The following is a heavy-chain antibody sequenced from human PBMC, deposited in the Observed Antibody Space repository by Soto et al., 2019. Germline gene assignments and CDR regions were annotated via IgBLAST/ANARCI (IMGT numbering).Heavy chain of an antibody. Sequence: QLQLQESGPGLVKPSETLSLTCTVSGGSISSSSYYWGWIRQPPGKGLEWIGSIYYSGSTYYNPSLKSRVTISVDTSKNQFSLKLSSVTAADTAVYYCARRIAVAGTGYFQHWGQGTLVTVSS. CDR1: GGSISSSSYY. CDR2: IYYSGST. D-gene: IGHD6-19*01. J-gene: IGHJ1*01. V-gene: IGHV4-39*01. CDR3: ARRIAVAGTGYFQH.